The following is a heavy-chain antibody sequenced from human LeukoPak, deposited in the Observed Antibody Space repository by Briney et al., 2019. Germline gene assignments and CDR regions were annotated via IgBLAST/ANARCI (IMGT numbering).Heavy chain of an antibody. Sequence: GESLKISCGGYGYTFATYWIAWVRQKPGKGLEWMGLIDPSDSDTRYSPSFQGQVTISADKSMYTAYLQWTSLKASDTAIYFCARLRTRIAAAGLFDYWGQGTLVTVSS. CDR2: IDPSDSDT. CDR3: ARLRTRIAAAGLFDY. CDR1: GYTFATYW. J-gene: IGHJ4*02. D-gene: IGHD6-13*01. V-gene: IGHV5-51*01.